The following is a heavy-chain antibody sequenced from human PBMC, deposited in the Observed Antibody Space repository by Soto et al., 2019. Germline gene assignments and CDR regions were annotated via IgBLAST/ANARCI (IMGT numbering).Heavy chain of an antibody. CDR1: GYKFTSSW. D-gene: IGHD3-22*01. CDR3: ARKDKSGYFNWFDP. J-gene: IGHJ5*02. Sequence: PGESVKISCXTSGYKFTSSWIAWVRQKPGKGLGWMGIIFPSDSDTRYSPSFQGQVTISADRSTSTVFLQWASLKASDTAVYFCARKDKSGYFNWFDPWGQGTLVTVSS. CDR2: IFPSDSDT. V-gene: IGHV5-51*01.